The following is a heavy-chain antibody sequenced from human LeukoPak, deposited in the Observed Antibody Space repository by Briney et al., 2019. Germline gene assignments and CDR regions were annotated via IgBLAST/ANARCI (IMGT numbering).Heavy chain of an antibody. J-gene: IGHJ3*02. D-gene: IGHD1-26*01. CDR3: AREARTEWELLPDAFDI. Sequence: PGGSLRLSCAASGFTFSSYGMHWVRQAPGKGLEWVTVIFYDGSNKYYADSVKGRFTISRDNSKNTLYLQMNSLRAEDTAVYYCAREARTEWELLPDAFDIWGQGTMVTVSS. CDR2: IFYDGSNK. CDR1: GFTFSSYG. V-gene: IGHV3-33*01.